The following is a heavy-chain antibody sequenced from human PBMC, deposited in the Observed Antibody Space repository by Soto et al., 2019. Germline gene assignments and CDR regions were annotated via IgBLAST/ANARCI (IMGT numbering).Heavy chain of an antibody. CDR2: IYYSGST. CDR1: GGSISSYY. J-gene: IGHJ4*02. D-gene: IGHD5-12*01. V-gene: IGHV4-59*01. Sequence: QVQLQESGPGLVKPSETLSLTCTVSGGSISSYYWSWIRKPPGKGLEWIGYIYYSGSTNYNPSLKSRFTISVDTSKNQFSLKLSSVTAADTAVYYCARDVYGGYDYFDYWGQGTLVTVSS. CDR3: ARDVYGGYDYFDY.